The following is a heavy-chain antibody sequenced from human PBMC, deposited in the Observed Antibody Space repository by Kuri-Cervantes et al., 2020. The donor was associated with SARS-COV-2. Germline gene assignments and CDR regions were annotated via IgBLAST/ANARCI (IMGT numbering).Heavy chain of an antibody. CDR1: GFLFSASA. CDR3: AKGCRDYYDSSGYYPRYYYYYMDV. Sequence: GESLKISCEVSGFLFSASAIHWVRQASGKGLEWVGRVRGKANNYATAYAASVKGRFTISRDDSKNMAYLQMHSLKTEDTAVYYCAKGCRDYYDSSGYYPRYYYYYMDVWGKGTTVTVSS. CDR2: VRGKANNYAT. V-gene: IGHV3-73*01. J-gene: IGHJ6*03. D-gene: IGHD3-22*01.